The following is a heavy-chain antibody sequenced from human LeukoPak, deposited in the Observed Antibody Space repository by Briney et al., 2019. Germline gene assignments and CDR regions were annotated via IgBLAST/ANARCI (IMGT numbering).Heavy chain of an antibody. J-gene: IGHJ4*02. Sequence: ASVKVSCKASGYTFTSYAMHWVRQAPGQRLEWMGWINAGNGNTKYSQKFQGRVTITRDTSASTAYMELSSLRSEDTAVYYCARDRTYYGSGLFDYWGQGTLVTVSS. D-gene: IGHD3-10*01. V-gene: IGHV1-3*01. CDR2: INAGNGNT. CDR3: ARDRTYYGSGLFDY. CDR1: GYTFTSYA.